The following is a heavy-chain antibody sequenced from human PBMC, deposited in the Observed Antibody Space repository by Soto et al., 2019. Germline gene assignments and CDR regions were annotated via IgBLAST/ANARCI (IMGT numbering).Heavy chain of an antibody. J-gene: IGHJ4*02. Sequence: GGSLRLSCTVSGFAFNNYGINWVRQAPGKGLEWVSSISKSDYTYYSDSAKGRFAISRDNAKSSVSLQMNTLRVEDMAVYYCAREGSIIIPAVSDFWGQGTLVTVSS. V-gene: IGHV3-21*01. D-gene: IGHD2-2*01. CDR3: AREGSIIIPAVSDF. CDR1: GFAFNNYG. CDR2: ISKSDYT.